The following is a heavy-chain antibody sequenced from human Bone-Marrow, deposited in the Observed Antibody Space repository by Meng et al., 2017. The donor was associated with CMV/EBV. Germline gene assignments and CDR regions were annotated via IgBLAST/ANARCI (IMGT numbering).Heavy chain of an antibody. D-gene: IGHD3-22*01. J-gene: IGHJ4*02. CDR1: GFTFSSYW. CDR2: IKQDGSEK. V-gene: IGHV3-7*01. CDR3: ATAYRNYYDSSGYKRRGDY. Sequence: GGSLRLSCAASGFTFSSYWMSWVRQAPGKGLEWVANIKQDGSEKYYVDSVKGRFTISRDNAKNSLYLQMNSLRAEDTAVYYCATAYRNYYDSSGYKRRGDYWGQGTRVTVSS.